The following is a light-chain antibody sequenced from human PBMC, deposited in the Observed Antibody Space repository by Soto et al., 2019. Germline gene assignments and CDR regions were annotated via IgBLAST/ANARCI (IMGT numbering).Light chain of an antibody. Sequence: DIVMTQSPDSLAVSLGERATINCKSSQSVLYSSNNKNYLAWYQQKPGQPPKLLIYWASTRESGVPDRFSGSGSGTDFTLTISSLQAEDVAAYYCQQYYSIPLTFGQGTKLETK. CDR1: QSVLYSSNNKNY. J-gene: IGKJ2*01. V-gene: IGKV4-1*01. CDR3: QQYYSIPLT. CDR2: WAS.